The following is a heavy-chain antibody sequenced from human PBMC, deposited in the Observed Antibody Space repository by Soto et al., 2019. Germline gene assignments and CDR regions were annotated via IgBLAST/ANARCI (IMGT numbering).Heavy chain of an antibody. Sequence: SENLSHTCHDCGCSISNYYWTWIRHPAGKGLEWIGRIYTSGNTNYNPSLKSRVTMSVDTSKNQFSLKLTSVTAADTSRYYCARQTTYSSSSYDYWGHGTRVTVSA. V-gene: IGHV4-4*07. CDR1: GCSISNYY. J-gene: IGHJ4*01. D-gene: IGHD6-13*01. CDR3: ARQTTYSSSSYDY. CDR2: IYTSGNT.